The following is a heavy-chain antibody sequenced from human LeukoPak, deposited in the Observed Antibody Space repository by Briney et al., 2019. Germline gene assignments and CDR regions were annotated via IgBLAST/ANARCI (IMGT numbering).Heavy chain of an antibody. Sequence: PGGSLRLSCAASGFTFSSCAMTWVRQAPGKGLEWVSVISGSGGNTYYADSVKGRFTISRDNSKNTLYLQMISLRAEDTAVYYCAKPYSYGYFDYWGQGTLVTVSS. D-gene: IGHD5-18*01. V-gene: IGHV3-23*01. J-gene: IGHJ4*02. CDR3: AKPYSYGYFDY. CDR1: GFTFSSCA. CDR2: ISGSGGNT.